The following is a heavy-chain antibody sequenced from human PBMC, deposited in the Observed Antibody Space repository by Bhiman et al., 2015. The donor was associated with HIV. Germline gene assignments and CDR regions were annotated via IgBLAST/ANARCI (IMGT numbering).Heavy chain of an antibody. D-gene: IGHD5-12*01. CDR1: GLTFNNYG. CDR3: ARVGGYDWPGPFDY. CDR2: INWNGGST. V-gene: IGHV3-20*04. J-gene: IGHJ4*02. Sequence: EVELLESGGGLVQPGGSLRLSCAGSGLTFNNYGMSWVRQAPGKGLEWVSGINWNGGSTGYADSVKGRFTISRDNAKNSLYLQMNSLRAEDTALYYCARVGGYDWPGPFDYWGQGTLVTVSS.